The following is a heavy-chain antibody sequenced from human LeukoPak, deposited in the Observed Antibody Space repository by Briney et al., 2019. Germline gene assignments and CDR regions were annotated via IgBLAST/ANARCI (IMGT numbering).Heavy chain of an antibody. V-gene: IGHV3-23*01. CDR2: ISGSGGST. Sequence: GGSLRLSCAASVFTFSSYAMSWVRQAPGKGLEWVSAISGSGGSTYYADSVKGRFTISRDDSKNMLYLQMNSLRIEDMAVYYCVRQLGYRSDFWGQGTLVTVSS. CDR3: VRQLGYRSDF. J-gene: IGHJ4*02. CDR1: VFTFSSYA. D-gene: IGHD1-1*01.